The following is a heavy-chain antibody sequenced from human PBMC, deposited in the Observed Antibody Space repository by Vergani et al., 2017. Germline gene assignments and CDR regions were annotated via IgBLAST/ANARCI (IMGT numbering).Heavy chain of an antibody. J-gene: IGHJ6*03. CDR3: AKDPPGYYYYXMDV. V-gene: IGHV3-30*18. CDR1: GFTFSSYG. Sequence: QVQLVESGGGVVQPGRSLRLSCAASGFTFSSYGMHWVRQAPGKGLEWVAVISYDGSNKYYADSVKGRFTISRDNSKNTLYLQMNSLRAEDTAVYYCAKDPPGYYYYXMDVWGKGTTVTVSS. CDR2: ISYDGSNK. D-gene: IGHD3-10*01.